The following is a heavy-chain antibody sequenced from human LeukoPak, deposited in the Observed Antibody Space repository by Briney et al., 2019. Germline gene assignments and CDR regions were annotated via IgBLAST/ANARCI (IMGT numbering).Heavy chain of an antibody. CDR3: ARAPHDSSGFYVY. CDR1: GYTFTGYY. CDR2: INPNSGGT. Sequence: ASVTVSFKASGYTFTGYYMHWVRQAPGQGLEWMGWINPNSGGTNYAQKFQGRVTMTRDTSISTAYMELSRLRSDDTAVYYCARAPHDSSGFYVYWGQGTLVTVSS. J-gene: IGHJ4*02. D-gene: IGHD3-22*01. V-gene: IGHV1-2*02.